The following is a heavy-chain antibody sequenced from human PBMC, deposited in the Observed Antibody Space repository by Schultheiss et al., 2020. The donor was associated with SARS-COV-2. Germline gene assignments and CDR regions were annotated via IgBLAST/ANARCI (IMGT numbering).Heavy chain of an antibody. D-gene: IGHD6-19*01. CDR1: GFTFSSYG. CDR2: IWYDGSNK. CDR3: ARIDSSGWLGDAFDI. V-gene: IGHV3-33*03. J-gene: IGHJ3*02. Sequence: GGSLRLSCAASGFTFSSYGMHWVRKAPGKGLEWVAVIWYDGSNKYYVDSVKGRFTISRDNAKNSLYLQMNSLRAEDTAVYYCARIDSSGWLGDAFDIWGQGTMVTVSS.